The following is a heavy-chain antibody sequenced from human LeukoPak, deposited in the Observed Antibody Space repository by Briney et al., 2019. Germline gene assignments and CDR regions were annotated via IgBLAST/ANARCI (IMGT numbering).Heavy chain of an antibody. CDR2: ISYDGSNK. D-gene: IGHD5-24*01. V-gene: IGHV3-30*03. Sequence: LPGGSLRLSCEASGFTFSNYSMNWVRQAPGKGLEWVAVISYDGSNKYYADSVKGRFTISRDNSKNTLYLQMNSLRAEDTAVYYCARVGFEMATSPIDYWGQGTLVTVSS. CDR1: GFTFSNYS. J-gene: IGHJ4*02. CDR3: ARVGFEMATSPIDY.